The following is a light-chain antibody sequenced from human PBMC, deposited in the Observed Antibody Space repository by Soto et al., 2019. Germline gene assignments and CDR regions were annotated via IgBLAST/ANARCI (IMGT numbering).Light chain of an antibody. Sequence: QSALTQPASVSGSPGQSSTISCTGTSSDVGGYNYVSWYQQHPGKAPKLMIYDVSNRPSGVSNRFSGYKSGNTASLTISGLQAEDEADYYCSSYTSSSTLVFGGGTKLTVL. CDR1: SSDVGGYNY. V-gene: IGLV2-14*03. J-gene: IGLJ2*01. CDR3: SSYTSSSTLV. CDR2: DVS.